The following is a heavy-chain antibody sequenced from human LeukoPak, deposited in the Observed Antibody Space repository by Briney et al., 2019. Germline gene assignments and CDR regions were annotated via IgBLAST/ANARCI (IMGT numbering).Heavy chain of an antibody. CDR3: AKGRVPAAIYYYYGMDV. CDR1: GFTFSSYA. J-gene: IGHJ6*02. CDR2: ISGSGGST. Sequence: PGASLRLSCAASGFTFSSYAMSWVRQAPGKGLEWVSAISGSGGSTYYADSVKGRFTISRDNSKNTLYLQMNSLRAEDTAVYYCAKGRVPAAIYYYYGMDVWGQGTTVTVSS. V-gene: IGHV3-23*01. D-gene: IGHD2-2*01.